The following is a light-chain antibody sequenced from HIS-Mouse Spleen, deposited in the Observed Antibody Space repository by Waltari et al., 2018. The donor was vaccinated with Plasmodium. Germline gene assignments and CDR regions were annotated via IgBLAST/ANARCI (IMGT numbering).Light chain of an antibody. Sequence: DIQMTQSPSSLSASVGDRLPITCRASQSISSYLNWYQQKPGKAPKLLIYAASSLQSGVPSRFSGSGSGTDFTLTISSLQPEDFATYYCQQSYSTPQLTFGGGTKVEIK. CDR2: AAS. J-gene: IGKJ4*01. CDR3: QQSYSTPQLT. CDR1: QSISSY. V-gene: IGKV1-39*01.